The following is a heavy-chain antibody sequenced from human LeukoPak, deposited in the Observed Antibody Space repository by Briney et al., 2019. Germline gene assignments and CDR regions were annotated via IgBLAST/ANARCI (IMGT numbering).Heavy chain of an antibody. CDR3: AKGPFPTENYYFDY. V-gene: IGHV3-23*01. J-gene: IGHJ4*02. CDR1: GFTFSSYA. CDR2: ISGRGGST. D-gene: IGHD1-7*01. Sequence: GGSLRLSCAASGFTFSSYAMSWVHQAPGEGLEWVSAISGRGGSTFYADSVKGRFTISRDNSKNTLYLQMNSLRAEDTAVYYCAKGPFPTENYYFDYWGQGTLVTVSS.